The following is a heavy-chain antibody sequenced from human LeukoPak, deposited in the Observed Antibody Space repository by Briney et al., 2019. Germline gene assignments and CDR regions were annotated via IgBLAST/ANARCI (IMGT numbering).Heavy chain of an antibody. Sequence: SVKVSCKASGGTFSSYAISWVRQAPGQGLEWMGRIIPILGIANYAQKFQGRVTITADKSTSTAYMELSSLRSEDTAVYYCARARNTASDLTDAFDIWGQGTMVTVSS. CDR1: GGTFSSYA. J-gene: IGHJ3*02. V-gene: IGHV1-69*04. D-gene: IGHD5-18*01. CDR2: IIPILGIA. CDR3: ARARNTASDLTDAFDI.